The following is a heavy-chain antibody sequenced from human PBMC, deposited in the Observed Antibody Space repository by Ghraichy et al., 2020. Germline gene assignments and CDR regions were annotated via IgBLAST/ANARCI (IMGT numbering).Heavy chain of an antibody. CDR2: ISSSSSYI. CDR3: ARDLPSRTQAPYY. Sequence: LSLTCAASGFTFSSYSMNWVRQAPGKGLEWVSSISSSSSYIYYADSVKGRFTISRDNAKNSLYLQMNSLRAEDTAVYYCARDLPSRTQAPYYWGQGTLVTVSS. V-gene: IGHV3-21*01. CDR1: GFTFSSYS. J-gene: IGHJ4*02.